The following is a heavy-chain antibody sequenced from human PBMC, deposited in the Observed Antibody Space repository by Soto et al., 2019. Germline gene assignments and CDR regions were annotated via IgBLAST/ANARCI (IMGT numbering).Heavy chain of an antibody. CDR1: GFTFSSYG. D-gene: IGHD6-19*01. J-gene: IGHJ6*02. CDR2: ISYDGSNK. CDR3: VKDGSSGWPYYYGMDV. V-gene: IGHV3-30*18. Sequence: GGSLRLSCAASGFTFSSYGMHWVRQAPGKGLEWVAVISYDGSNKYYADSVKGRFTISRDNSKNTLYLQMSSLRAEDTAVYYCVKDGSSGWPYYYGMDVWGQGTTVT.